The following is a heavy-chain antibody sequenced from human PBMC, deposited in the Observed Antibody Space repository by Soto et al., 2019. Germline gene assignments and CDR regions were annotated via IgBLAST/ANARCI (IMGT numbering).Heavy chain of an antibody. V-gene: IGHV1-8*01. CDR3: ARGLVVVSATYWDFDL. Sequence: QVQLVQSGAEVKKPGASVKVSCKASGYTFTSYDINWVRQAAGQGLEWIVWMNPNSGKAVYAQKFQGRVTMAGNTSISTAYMELSSLRSDDTAVYFCARGLVVVSATYWDFDLWGRGTLVTVSS. J-gene: IGHJ2*01. D-gene: IGHD2-15*01. CDR1: GYTFTSYD. CDR2: MNPNSGKA.